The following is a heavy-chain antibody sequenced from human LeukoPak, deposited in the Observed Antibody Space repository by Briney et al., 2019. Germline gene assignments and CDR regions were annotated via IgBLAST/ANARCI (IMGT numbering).Heavy chain of an antibody. Sequence: GGSLRLSCAASGFTFSRYGMHWVRQAPGKGLEWVAVIWYDGSNKYYADSVKGRFTISRDNSRDTLYLQMNSLRAEDTAVYYCGREYYYGSGPFYGMDVWGQGTTVTVSS. CDR3: GREYYYGSGPFYGMDV. V-gene: IGHV3-33*08. CDR2: IWYDGSNK. D-gene: IGHD3-10*01. J-gene: IGHJ6*02. CDR1: GFTFSRYG.